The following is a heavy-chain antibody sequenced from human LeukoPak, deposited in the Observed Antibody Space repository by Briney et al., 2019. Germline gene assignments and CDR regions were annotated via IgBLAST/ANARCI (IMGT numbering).Heavy chain of an antibody. CDR1: GGSVSNSNYC. D-gene: IGHD4-23*01. V-gene: IGHV4-39*01. Sequence: PSETLSLTCTVSGGSVSNSNYCWGWTRQPPGKQLEWIGSIDYSVSPLYNPSLKSRVTISVDTSKNQFSLKLSSVTAADTAVYYCARPLDCNYGGTAFDIWGQGTMVTVSS. J-gene: IGHJ3*02. CDR2: IDYSVSP. CDR3: ARPLDCNYGGTAFDI.